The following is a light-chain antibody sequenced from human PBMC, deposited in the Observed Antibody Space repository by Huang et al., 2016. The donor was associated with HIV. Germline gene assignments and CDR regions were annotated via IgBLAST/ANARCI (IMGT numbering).Light chain of an antibody. CDR3: QQYNNWPPWT. CDR1: QSVNNK. CDR2: DAS. V-gene: IGKV3-15*01. J-gene: IGKJ1*01. Sequence: EVVMTQSPVTLSVSPGERATLSCRASQSVNNKLAWFQQKPGKAPRILIHDASIRATCIPDRFSGSVSGTEFTLTISSLQSADFAVYYCQQYNNWPPWTFGQGTKVEIK.